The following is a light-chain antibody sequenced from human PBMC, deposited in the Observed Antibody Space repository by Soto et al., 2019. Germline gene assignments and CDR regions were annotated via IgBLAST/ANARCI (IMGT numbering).Light chain of an antibody. Sequence: QSVLTQPPSASGAPGQRVTISSSGSRSKIGSNAVSWYQQLPGKAPKLLIYDNNQRPSGVPDRFSASKSGTSASLAISGLQSEDEADYYCAVWDDSQNGFFAFGTGTNVTVL. J-gene: IGLJ1*01. V-gene: IGLV1-44*01. CDR2: DNN. CDR1: RSKIGSNA. CDR3: AVWDDSQNGFFA.